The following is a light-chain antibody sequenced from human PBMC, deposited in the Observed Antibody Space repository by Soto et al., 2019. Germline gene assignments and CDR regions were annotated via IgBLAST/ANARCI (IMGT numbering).Light chain of an antibody. J-gene: IGKJ4*01. V-gene: IGKV3-15*01. CDR3: QQHENWPLT. Sequence: ETLMTQSPGTLSVSPGEGATLSCRASESVSSLAWYQQKPGQAPRLLIYGASTRATGIPARFSGSGSRTEFTLTISSLQSEDFAVYYCQQHENWPLTFGGGTKVEIK. CDR1: ESVSS. CDR2: GAS.